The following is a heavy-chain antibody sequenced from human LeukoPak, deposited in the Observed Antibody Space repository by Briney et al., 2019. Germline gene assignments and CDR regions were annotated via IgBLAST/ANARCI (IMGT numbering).Heavy chain of an antibody. D-gene: IGHD4/OR15-4a*01. J-gene: IGHJ2*01. CDR1: GGSISSSSYY. CDR3: ARDVKVDYGNTGWYFDL. CDR2: IYYSGST. Sequence: PSETLSLTCTVSGGSISSSSYYWGWIRQPPGKGLEWIGSIYYSGSTCYNPSLGSRVTMSLDTSKNQFSLRMSSVTTADTAVYYCARDVKVDYGNTGWYFDLWGRGALVTVSS. V-gene: IGHV4-39*07.